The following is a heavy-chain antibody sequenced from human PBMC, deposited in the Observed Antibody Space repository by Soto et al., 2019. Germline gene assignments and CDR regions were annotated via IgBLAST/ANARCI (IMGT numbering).Heavy chain of an antibody. V-gene: IGHV3-7*01. CDR1: GFTFSSYW. CDR2: IKQDGSEK. J-gene: IGHJ1*01. Sequence: GSLRLSCAASGFTFSSYWMSWVRQAPGKGLEWVANIKQDGSEKYYVDSVKGRFTISRDNAKNSLYLQMNSLRAEDTAVYYCARSYYYDSSGYPSNWGQGTLVTVSS. D-gene: IGHD3-22*01. CDR3: ARSYYYDSSGYPSN.